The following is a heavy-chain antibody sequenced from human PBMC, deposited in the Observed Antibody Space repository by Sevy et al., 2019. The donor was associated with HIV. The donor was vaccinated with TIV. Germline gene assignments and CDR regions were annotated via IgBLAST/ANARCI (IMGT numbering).Heavy chain of an antibody. CDR1: GFTFTTYA. CDR2: ISYDGSNT. V-gene: IGHV3-30-3*01. CDR3: ARDGGYDSRGYYLSNY. Sequence: GGSLRLSCAASGFTFTTYAMHWVRQAPGKGLEWVAVISYDGSNTYYADSVKGRFTISRDSSKNTLYLQMNSLRAEDTAVFFCARDGGYDSRGYYLSNYWGQGTLVTVSS. D-gene: IGHD3-22*01. J-gene: IGHJ4*02.